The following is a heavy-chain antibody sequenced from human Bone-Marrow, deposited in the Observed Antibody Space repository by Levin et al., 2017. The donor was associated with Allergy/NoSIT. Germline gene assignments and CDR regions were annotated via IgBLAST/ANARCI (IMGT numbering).Heavy chain of an antibody. CDR3: TRANTSPFDY. CDR2: IWYDGSKT. J-gene: IGHJ4*02. Sequence: GESLKISCAASGFTLSSYGMHWVRQAPGKGLEWVAIIWYDGSKTFYADSVKGRFTISRDTSKNTLYLQMHSLTAEDTAVYYCTRANTSPFDYWGQGTLVTVSS. D-gene: IGHD2-2*01. CDR1: GFTLSSYG. V-gene: IGHV3-33*01.